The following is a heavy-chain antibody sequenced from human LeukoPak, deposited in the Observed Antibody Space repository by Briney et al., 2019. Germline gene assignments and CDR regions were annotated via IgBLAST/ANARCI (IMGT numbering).Heavy chain of an antibody. CDR1: GFTFNDYY. CDR3: ARDSPYCSDGSCYEGAFDI. V-gene: IGHV3-11*04. D-gene: IGHD2-15*01. Sequence: GGSLRLSCAASGFTFNDYYMTWIRQAPGTGLEWLSSISGSGTNIYYADSVKGRFTISRDNAKNSLYLQMNSLRAEDTAVYYCARDSPYCSDGSCYEGAFDIWGQGTMVTVSS. J-gene: IGHJ3*02. CDR2: ISGSGTNI.